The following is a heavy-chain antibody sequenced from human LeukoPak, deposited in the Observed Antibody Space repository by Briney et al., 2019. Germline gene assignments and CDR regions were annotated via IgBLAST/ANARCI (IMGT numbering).Heavy chain of an antibody. D-gene: IGHD3-9*01. CDR3: AKWGDYDVLTGYYVSDY. V-gene: IGHV3-23*01. Sequence: GGSLRLSCVASGFTFSNYAMSWVRQAPGKGLEWVSAITGSGGNTYYADSVKGRFAISRDNSKNTVFLQMNSLRAEDTAVYYCAKWGDYDVLTGYYVSDYWGQGTLVTVSS. CDR2: ITGSGGNT. J-gene: IGHJ4*02. CDR1: GFTFSNYA.